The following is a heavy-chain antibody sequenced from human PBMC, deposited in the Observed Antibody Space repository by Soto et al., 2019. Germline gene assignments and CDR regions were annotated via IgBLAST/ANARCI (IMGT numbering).Heavy chain of an antibody. V-gene: IGHV3-15*01. CDR2: IKSKRDGGAR. CDR3: VGGWNDF. CDR1: GFMFSSAW. J-gene: IGHJ4*02. D-gene: IGHD1-1*01. Sequence: EVQVVESGGDLVKPGGSLRLSCVTSGFMFSSAWMNWVRQAPGKGLEWVGRIKSKRDGGARDYAEPVKGRFSISRDDSKNTVFLQMNSLRAEDTAVYYCVGGWNDFWGQGTLVTVSS.